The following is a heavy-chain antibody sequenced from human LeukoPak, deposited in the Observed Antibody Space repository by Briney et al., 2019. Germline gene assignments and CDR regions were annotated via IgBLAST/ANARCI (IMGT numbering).Heavy chain of an antibody. CDR3: ARNNNGWIDY. V-gene: IGHV4-34*01. D-gene: IGHD6-19*01. CDR1: GGSFSGYY. J-gene: IGHJ4*02. Sequence: SETLSLTCAVYGGSFSGYYWSWIRQPPGKGLEWIGEINHSGSTNYNPSLKSRVTISVDTSKNQFSLKLSSVTAADTAVYYCARNNNGWIDYWGQGTLVTVSS. CDR2: INHSGST.